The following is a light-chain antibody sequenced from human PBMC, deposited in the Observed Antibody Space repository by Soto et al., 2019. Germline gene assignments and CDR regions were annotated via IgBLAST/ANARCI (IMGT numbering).Light chain of an antibody. Sequence: IQLTQSPSSLSASVGDRVTISCRASQGISMYLAWYQQKPGKAPKLLIHAGSTLQSGVPSRFSGSGSGTYFTLTISSLQAEDVATYYCQQLKRHPLTFGQGTRLEIK. CDR2: AGS. J-gene: IGKJ5*01. CDR3: QQLKRHPLT. V-gene: IGKV1-9*01. CDR1: QGISMY.